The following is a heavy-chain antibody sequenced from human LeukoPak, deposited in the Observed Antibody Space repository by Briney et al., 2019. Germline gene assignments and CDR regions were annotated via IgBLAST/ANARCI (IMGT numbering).Heavy chain of an antibody. J-gene: IGHJ4*02. CDR2: TSGSGTT. Sequence: GGSLRLSCAASGFSFSSCAMSWVRQAPRKGLEWVSGTSGSGTTYYADSVKGRFTISRDNSKNTRYLQMNSLRAEDTAVYYCAKEYSSSSGGLDYWGQGNLVTVSS. D-gene: IGHD6-6*01. CDR1: GFSFSSCA. CDR3: AKEYSSSSGGLDY. V-gene: IGHV3-23*01.